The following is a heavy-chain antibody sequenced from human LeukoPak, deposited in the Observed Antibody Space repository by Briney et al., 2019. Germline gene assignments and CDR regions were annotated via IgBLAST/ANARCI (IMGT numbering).Heavy chain of an antibody. Sequence: GASVKVSCKASGYTFTSYYMHWVRQAPGQGLEWMGIINPSGGSTSYAQKFQGRVTMTRDMSTSTVYMELSSLRSEDTAVYYCAREKEKSGYSGNWWPWGQGTLVTVSS. J-gene: IGHJ5*02. CDR1: GYTFTSYY. V-gene: IGHV1-46*01. CDR3: AREKEKSGYSGNWWP. CDR2: INPSGGST. D-gene: IGHD5-12*01.